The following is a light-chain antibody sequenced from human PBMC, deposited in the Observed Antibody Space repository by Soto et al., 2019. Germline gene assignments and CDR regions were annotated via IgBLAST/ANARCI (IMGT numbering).Light chain of an antibody. CDR1: SGDVGTYNL. CDR2: EGS. CDR3: CSYAGSTTYV. J-gene: IGLJ1*01. Sequence: QSVLTQPASASGSPGQSITISCSGTSGDVGTYNLVSWYQHHPGKAPKLMIYEGSKRPSGVSNRFSGSTSGNTASLTISGLQAEDEADYYCCSYAGSTTYVFGTGTQLTVL. V-gene: IGLV2-23*01.